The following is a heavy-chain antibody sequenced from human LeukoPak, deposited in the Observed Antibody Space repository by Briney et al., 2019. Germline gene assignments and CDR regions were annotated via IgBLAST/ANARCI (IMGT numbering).Heavy chain of an antibody. Sequence: SQTLSLTCAISGDGISTDSGAWNWIRQSPSRGLEWLGRTYYRSKWYYDYAVSVKSRITINPDTSKNQVSLHLNSVTPEGTAVYYCTREGRNFFDPWGQGTLVTVSS. CDR2: TYYRSKWYY. CDR3: TREGRNFFDP. CDR1: GDGISTDSGA. V-gene: IGHV6-1*01. J-gene: IGHJ5*02.